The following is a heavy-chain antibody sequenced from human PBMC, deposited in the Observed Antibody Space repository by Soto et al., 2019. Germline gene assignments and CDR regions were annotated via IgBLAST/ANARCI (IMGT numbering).Heavy chain of an antibody. D-gene: IGHD3-22*01. J-gene: IGHJ4*02. CDR1: GFTFSSYG. CDR2: IWDDGSNK. Sequence: QVQLVESGGGVVQPGRSLRLSCAASGFTFSSYGMHWVRQAPGKGLEWVATIWDDGSNKYYADFVKGRFTIPRDDSKNPLYLHMTRLRAEDTAVYYCARGQFDDSSGGFDYWGQGTLVTVSS. CDR3: ARGQFDDSSGGFDY. V-gene: IGHV3-33*01.